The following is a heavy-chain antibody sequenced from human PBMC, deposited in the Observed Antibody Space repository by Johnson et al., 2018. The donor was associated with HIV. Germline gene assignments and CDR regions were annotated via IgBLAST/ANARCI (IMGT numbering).Heavy chain of an antibody. CDR2: INNDGSST. Sequence: VQLVESGGGLVQPGGSLRLSCAASGFSVSSKYMSWVRQAPGKGLVWVSRINNDGSSTSYADSVKGRFTISRDNAKKTLYLQMNSLRAEDTAVYYCARDITPHKEGDAFDIWGQGTMVTVSS. D-gene: IGHD1-14*01. CDR1: GFSVSSKY. J-gene: IGHJ3*02. V-gene: IGHV3-74*01. CDR3: ARDITPHKEGDAFDI.